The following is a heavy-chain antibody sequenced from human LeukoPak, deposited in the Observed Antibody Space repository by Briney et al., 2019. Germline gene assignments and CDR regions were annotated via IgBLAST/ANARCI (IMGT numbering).Heavy chain of an antibody. D-gene: IGHD4-17*01. J-gene: IGHJ6*03. V-gene: IGHV4-4*02. CDR3: ARGHGDYSYYYYYMDV. Sequence: PSETLSLTCAVSGGSISSSNWWSWVRQPPGKGLEWIGEIYHSGSTNYNPSLKSRVTISVDTSKNQFSLKLSSVTAADTAVYYCARGHGDYSYYYYYMDVWGKGTTVTVSS. CDR2: IYHSGST. CDR1: GGSISSSNW.